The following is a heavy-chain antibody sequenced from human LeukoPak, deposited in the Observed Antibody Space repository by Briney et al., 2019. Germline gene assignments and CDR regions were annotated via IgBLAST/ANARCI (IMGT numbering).Heavy chain of an antibody. Sequence: KPAETLSLTCTVSGDSISSRSDYWGWIRQPPGKGLEWIWNIYYSGITYYNPSRKSRETISVDTSNNQFSLTLSAVTAADTAVYYCGSVRRGFGESSKYYSYYYMHVWGNGTTVTIAS. J-gene: IGHJ6*03. CDR3: GSVRRGFGESSKYYSYYYMHV. V-gene: IGHV4-39*01. D-gene: IGHD3-10*01. CDR2: IYYSGIT. CDR1: GDSISSRSDY.